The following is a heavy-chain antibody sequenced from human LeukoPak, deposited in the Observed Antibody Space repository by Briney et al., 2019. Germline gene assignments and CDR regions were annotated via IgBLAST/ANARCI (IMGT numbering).Heavy chain of an antibody. D-gene: IGHD3-22*01. Sequence: SVKVSCKASGGTLSSYANSWVRQAPGQGLEWMGGIIPIFGTANYAQKFQGRVTITADESTSTAYMELSSLRSEDTAVYYCARDYYDSSGYYLDWFDPWGQGTLVTVSS. CDR1: GGTLSSYA. CDR3: ARDYYDSSGYYLDWFDP. V-gene: IGHV1-69*13. CDR2: IIPIFGTA. J-gene: IGHJ5*02.